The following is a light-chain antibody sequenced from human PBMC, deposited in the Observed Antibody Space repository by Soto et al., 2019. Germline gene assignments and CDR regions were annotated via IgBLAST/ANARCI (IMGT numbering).Light chain of an antibody. CDR2: EVT. CDR3: SSYAGSNVHYV. V-gene: IGLV2-8*01. CDR1: SSDVGAYNY. Sequence: QSALTQPPSASGSPGQSVTISCTGSSSDVGAYNYVSWYQQYPGKAPKLLIYEVTKRPSGVPDRFSGSKSGNTASLTVSGLQAEDEADYYCSSYAGSNVHYVFGPGTKLTVL. J-gene: IGLJ1*01.